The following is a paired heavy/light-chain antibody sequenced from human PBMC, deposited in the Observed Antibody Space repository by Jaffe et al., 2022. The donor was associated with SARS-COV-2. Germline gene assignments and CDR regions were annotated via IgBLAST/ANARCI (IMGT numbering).Heavy chain of an antibody. D-gene: IGHD3-22*01. Sequence: QVQLQESGPGLVKPSETLSLTCTVSGGSISSYYWSWIRQPPGKGLEWIGYIYYTGSTNYNPSLKSRVTISVDTSKNQFSLKLSSVTAADTAVYFCARAIPLDSSGYYVRGFDYWGQGILVTVSS. CDR1: GGSISSYY. CDR2: IYYTGST. J-gene: IGHJ4*02. V-gene: IGHV4-59*01. CDR3: ARAIPLDSSGYYVRGFDY.
Light chain of an antibody. CDR2: QDS. CDR1: KLGEKY. Sequence: SHELTQPPSVSVSPGQTASITCSGDKLGEKYACWYQQKPGQSPVLVIYQDSKRPSGIPERFSGSNSGNTATLTISGTQAMDEADYYCQAWDSSTGVFGTGTKVTVL. J-gene: IGLJ1*01. V-gene: IGLV3-1*01. CDR3: QAWDSSTGV.